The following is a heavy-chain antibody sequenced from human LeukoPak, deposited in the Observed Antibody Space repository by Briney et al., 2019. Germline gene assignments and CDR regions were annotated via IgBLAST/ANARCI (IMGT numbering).Heavy chain of an antibody. CDR2: FDPEDGET. CDR3: ATGYCSSTSCYRTDAFDI. Sequence: ASVKVSCKVSGYTLTELSMHWVRQAPGKGLEWRGGFDPEDGETIYAQKFQGRVTMTEDTSTDTAYMELSSLRSEDTAVYYCATGYCSSTSCYRTDAFDIWGQGTMVTVSS. V-gene: IGHV1-24*01. D-gene: IGHD2-2*02. CDR1: GYTLTELS. J-gene: IGHJ3*02.